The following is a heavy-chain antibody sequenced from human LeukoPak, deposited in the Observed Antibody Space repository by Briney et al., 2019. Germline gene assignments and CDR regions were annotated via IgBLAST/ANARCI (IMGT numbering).Heavy chain of an antibody. CDR2: IIPIFGTA. J-gene: IGHJ4*02. Sequence: SVKVSCKASGGTFSSYAISWVRQAPGQGLEWMGGIIPIFGTANYAQKFQGRVTITADKSTSTAYMELSSLRSEDTAVYYCARETLNYYDSSGYYSYWGQGTLVTVSS. V-gene: IGHV1-69*06. D-gene: IGHD3-22*01. CDR1: GGTFSSYA. CDR3: ARETLNYYDSSGYYSY.